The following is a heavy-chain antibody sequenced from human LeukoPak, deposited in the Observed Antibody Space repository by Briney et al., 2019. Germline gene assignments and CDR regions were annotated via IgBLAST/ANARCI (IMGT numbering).Heavy chain of an antibody. D-gene: IGHD2-2*02. CDR2: ISTGSSYI. J-gene: IGHJ5*02. V-gene: IGHV3-21*01. CDR1: GFTFSTYS. Sequence: GGSLRLSCAASGFTFSTYSMNWVRQAPGKGLEWVSFISTGSSYIYYADSVKGRFTISRDNAKNSLYLQINSLRAEDTAVYYCAGDGCSSTSCYTPWFDPWGQGTLVTVSS. CDR3: AGDGCSSTSCYTPWFDP.